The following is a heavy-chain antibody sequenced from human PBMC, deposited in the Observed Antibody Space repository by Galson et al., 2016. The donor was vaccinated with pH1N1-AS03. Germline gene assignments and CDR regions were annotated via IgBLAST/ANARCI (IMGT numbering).Heavy chain of an antibody. CDR2: ISWNDNK. Sequence: PALVKPPQTLTLTCTFSGFSLSTSEVGVGWIRQPPGKALEWLALISWNDNKLYRPSLKSRLTITKDTSKSQVVLTMTNMDPEDTATYYCGHSTAGYWGQGILVTVSS. D-gene: IGHD2-21*02. CDR3: GHSTAGY. CDR1: GFSLSTSEVG. J-gene: IGHJ4*02. V-gene: IGHV2-5*01.